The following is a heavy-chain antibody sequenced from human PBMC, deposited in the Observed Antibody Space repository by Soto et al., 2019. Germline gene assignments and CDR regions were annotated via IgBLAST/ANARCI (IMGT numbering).Heavy chain of an antibody. CDR3: ATASGDGFFY. CDR1: GYTFTSYY. Sequence: ASVKVSCKASGYTFTSYYIHWVRPAPGQGLEWMGVINPTGPSTNYAQKFQGRVTMTTDTSTSTFYMEMSSLRFEDTAVYYCATASGDGFFYWGQGTMVTVSS. CDR2: INPTGPST. V-gene: IGHV1-46*01. D-gene: IGHD2-21*01. J-gene: IGHJ4*02.